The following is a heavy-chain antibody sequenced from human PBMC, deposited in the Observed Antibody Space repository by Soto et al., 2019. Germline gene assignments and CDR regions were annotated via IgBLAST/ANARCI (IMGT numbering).Heavy chain of an antibody. J-gene: IGHJ5*02. Sequence: SLTCSVTGASVSSFSWSWIRQSPGKGLEWIGYIHNSGGTNYTPSLRSRVTISVDTSKNLLSLNLTSLTAADTAVYYCARGGTSGSAVYNWFDPWGQGTLVTVSS. CDR2: IHNSGGT. D-gene: IGHD3-10*01. V-gene: IGHV4-59*02. CDR1: GASVSSFS. CDR3: ARGGTSGSAVYNWFDP.